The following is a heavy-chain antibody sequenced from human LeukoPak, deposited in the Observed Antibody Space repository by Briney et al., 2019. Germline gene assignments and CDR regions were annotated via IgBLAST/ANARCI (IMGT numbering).Heavy chain of an antibody. J-gene: IGHJ6*03. V-gene: IGHV3-23*01. CDR3: AKVTGSHQYAFSSMDV. Sequence: GGSLRVSCAASGFTFSSYAMSWVRQAPGKGLEWVSAISGSGGSTYYADSVKGRFTISRDNSKNTLYLQMNSLRAEDTAVYYCAKVTGSHQYAFSSMDVWGKGTTVTVSS. D-gene: IGHD2-2*01. CDR2: ISGSGGST. CDR1: GFTFSSYA.